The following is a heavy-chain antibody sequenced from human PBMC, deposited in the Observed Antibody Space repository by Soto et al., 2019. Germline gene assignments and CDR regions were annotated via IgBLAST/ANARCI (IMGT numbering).Heavy chain of an antibody. V-gene: IGHV3-7*03. CDR3: ARPRYSSSWYFDY. CDR1: GFTFSSSW. Sequence: GGSLRLSCAASGFTFSSSWMSWVRQAPGKGLEWVANIKQDGSEKYYVDSVKGRFTISRDNAKNSLYLQMNSLRAEDTAVYYCARPRYSSSWYFDYWGQGTLVTV. CDR2: IKQDGSEK. J-gene: IGHJ4*02. D-gene: IGHD6-13*01.